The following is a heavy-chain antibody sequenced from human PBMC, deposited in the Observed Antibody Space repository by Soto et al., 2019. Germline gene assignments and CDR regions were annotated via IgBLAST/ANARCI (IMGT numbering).Heavy chain of an antibody. CDR1: GGSISSYY. V-gene: IGHV4-4*07. D-gene: IGHD3-10*01. Sequence: PSETLSLTCTVSGGSISSYYWSWIRQPAGKGLEWIGRIYTSGSTNYNPSHKSRVTMSVDTSKNQFSLKLSSVTAADTAVYYCARDLFGELLYHFDYWGQGTLVTVSS. CDR2: IYTSGST. J-gene: IGHJ4*02. CDR3: ARDLFGELLYHFDY.